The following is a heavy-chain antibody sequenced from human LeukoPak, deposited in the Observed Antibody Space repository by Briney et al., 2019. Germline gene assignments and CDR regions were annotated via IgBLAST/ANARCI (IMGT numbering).Heavy chain of an antibody. D-gene: IGHD2-15*01. J-gene: IGHJ5*02. CDR1: GFTDSSNY. CDR3: ARASCGSCPFDP. CDR2: IYSGGNT. V-gene: IGHV3-53*01. Sequence: GGSLRLSCAASGFTDSSNYMSWVRQAPGKGLEWVSVIYSGGNTYYADSVKGRFTISRDNSKNTLYLQMNSLRAEDTAVYYCARASCGSCPFDPWGQGTLVTVSS.